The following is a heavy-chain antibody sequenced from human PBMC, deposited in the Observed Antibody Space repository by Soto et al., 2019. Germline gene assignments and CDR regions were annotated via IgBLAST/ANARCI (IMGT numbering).Heavy chain of an antibody. V-gene: IGHV3-74*03. J-gene: IGHJ6*02. D-gene: IGHD5-18*01. Sequence: EVQLVESGGGLVQPGGSLRLSCAASGFTFSRYWMHWVRQAPGKGLEWVSRINSDGSSRTDADFVKGRFTVSRDNAKNTLFLQVNSLRAEDTAVYYCARGVDTPVAYYYAMDVWGQGTTVTVSS. CDR3: ARGVDTPVAYYYAMDV. CDR1: GFTFSRYW. CDR2: INSDGSSR.